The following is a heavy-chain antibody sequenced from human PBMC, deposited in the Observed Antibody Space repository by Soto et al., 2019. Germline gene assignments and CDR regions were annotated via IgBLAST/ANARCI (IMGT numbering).Heavy chain of an antibody. CDR3: ATQEVGGSYVYTFDP. D-gene: IGHD1-26*01. CDR1: DGSISSSNYY. J-gene: IGHJ5*02. CDR2: IYYSGST. Sequence: QLQLQESGPGLVKPSETLSLTCTVSDGSISSSNYYWGWIREPPGKGLEWIGSIYYSGSTYYNPSLQSRVTISVDTSKNQFSLKLSSVTAADTAVYYCATQEVGGSYVYTFDPWGQGTLVTVSS. V-gene: IGHV4-39*01.